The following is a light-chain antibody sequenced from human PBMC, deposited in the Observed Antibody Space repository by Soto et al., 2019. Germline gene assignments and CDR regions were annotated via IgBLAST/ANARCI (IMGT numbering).Light chain of an antibody. CDR3: SSYTSTSTDV. Sequence: QSVLTQPASVSGSPGQSITISCTGTSSDVGGYNYVSWYQQHPGKAPELLIYDVTYRPSGVSDRFSGSKSGNTASLTISGLQAEDEADYYCSSYTSTSTDVFGTGTKLTVL. J-gene: IGLJ1*01. CDR2: DVT. CDR1: SSDVGGYNY. V-gene: IGLV2-14*03.